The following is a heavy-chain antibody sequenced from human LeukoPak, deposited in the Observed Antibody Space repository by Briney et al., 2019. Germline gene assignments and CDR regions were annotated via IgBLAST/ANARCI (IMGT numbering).Heavy chain of an antibody. Sequence: GESLKISCKGSGYSFSSYWIGWVRQMPGGGLEWMGAIYPGDSDTRYSPSFQGQVTISADRSITTVYLQWSSLKASDTAMYYCARAYDSSGRKFDYWGQGTLVTVPS. J-gene: IGHJ4*02. CDR3: ARAYDSSGRKFDY. CDR2: IYPGDSDT. V-gene: IGHV5-51*01. D-gene: IGHD3-22*01. CDR1: GYSFSSYW.